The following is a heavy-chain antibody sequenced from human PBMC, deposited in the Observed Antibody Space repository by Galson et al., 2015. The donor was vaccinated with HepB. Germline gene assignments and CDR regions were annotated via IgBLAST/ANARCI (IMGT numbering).Heavy chain of an antibody. Sequence: SLRLSCAASGFTFRGHGMHWVRQVPGEGLDWVAAISNDGSRQLYKDSVEGRFTISRDDSKSTLYLQMNMLRHEDTSVYHCARDVDSEVGVGTMDVWGPGTTVVVSS. V-gene: IGHV3-30*03. D-gene: IGHD2-15*01. CDR1: GFTFRGHG. J-gene: IGHJ6*02. CDR3: ARDVDSEVGVGTMDV. CDR2: ISNDGSRQ.